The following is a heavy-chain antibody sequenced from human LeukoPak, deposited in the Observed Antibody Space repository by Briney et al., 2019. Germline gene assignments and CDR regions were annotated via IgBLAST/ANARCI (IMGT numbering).Heavy chain of an antibody. Sequence: GGSLRLSCTPSGGTFGDYAISWVRQAPGKGLEWIGFITSKAYGGTAEYAASVKGRFTISRDDSKSLAYLQMNGLKTEDTAVYYCTRDREAAAGINALDIWGQGTMVTVSS. V-gene: IGHV3-49*04. D-gene: IGHD6-13*01. J-gene: IGHJ3*02. CDR3: TRDREAAAGINALDI. CDR2: ITSKAYGGTA. CDR1: GGTFGDYA.